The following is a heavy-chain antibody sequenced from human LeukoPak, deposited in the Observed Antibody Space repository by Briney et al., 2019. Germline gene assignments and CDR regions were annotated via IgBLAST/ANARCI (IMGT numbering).Heavy chain of an antibody. Sequence: SETLSLTCAVYGGSFSGHYWSWIRQPPGKGLEWIGEINHSGSTNYNPSLKSRVTISVDTSKNQFSLKLSSVTAADTAVYYCARGLRYFDWLTDYWGQGTLVTVSS. J-gene: IGHJ4*02. V-gene: IGHV4-34*01. D-gene: IGHD3-9*01. CDR3: ARGLRYFDWLTDY. CDR1: GGSFSGHY. CDR2: INHSGST.